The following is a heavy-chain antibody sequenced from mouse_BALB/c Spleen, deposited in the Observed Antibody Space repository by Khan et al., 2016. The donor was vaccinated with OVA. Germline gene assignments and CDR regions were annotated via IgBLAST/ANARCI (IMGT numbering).Heavy chain of an antibody. CDR2: VTYSGNT. CDR1: GDSITSGF. J-gene: IGHJ4*01. V-gene: IGHV3-8*02. D-gene: IGHD1-1*01. Sequence: EVQLQESGPSLVKPSQTLSLTCSVTGDSITSGFWNWIRKFPGNKFEYMGYVTYSGNTYYNPSLNSRISITRDTSESQYYLQFNSVTTEDTATYFCARSYGSWAMDYWGQGTSVTVSS. CDR3: ARSYGSWAMDY.